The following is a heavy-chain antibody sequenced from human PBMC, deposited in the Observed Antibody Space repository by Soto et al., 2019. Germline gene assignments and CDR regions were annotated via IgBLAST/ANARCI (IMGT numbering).Heavy chain of an antibody. CDR3: ARVRVIRGVIPSHFGL. J-gene: IGHJ4*02. Sequence: QDHLAQSGAEVKKPGSSVTVSCKASGGTFNSYGISWVRQAPGQGLDWMGVIIPLYGTVNYAQKFQGRVSITADKSKSIAYIDLSSLRSDDTAVYYCARVRVIRGVIPSHFGLWGQGTLVTVSS. CDR1: GGTFNSYG. CDR2: IIPLYGTV. D-gene: IGHD3-10*01. V-gene: IGHV1-69*06.